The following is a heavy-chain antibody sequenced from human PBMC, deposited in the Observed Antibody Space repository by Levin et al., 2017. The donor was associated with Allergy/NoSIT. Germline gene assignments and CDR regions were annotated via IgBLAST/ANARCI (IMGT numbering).Heavy chain of an antibody. D-gene: IGHD5-12*01. CDR1: GDSISRGFYY. J-gene: IGHJ6*03. V-gene: IGHV4-61*02. CDR3: AQDLEGFSGYTPYCYLDV. CDR2: IYVTGST. Sequence: SETLSLTCSVSGDSISRGFYYWSWIRQPAGEGLEWIGRIYVTGSTTYSPSLKSRVTISLDRSKDQVSLKINSVTAADTAVYYCAQDLEGFSGYTPYCYLDVWGKGTTVTVSS.